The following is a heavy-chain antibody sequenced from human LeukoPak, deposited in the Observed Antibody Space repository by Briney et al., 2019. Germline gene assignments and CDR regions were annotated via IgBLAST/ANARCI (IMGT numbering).Heavy chain of an antibody. Sequence: SQTLSLTCTVSGGSISSGSYYWSWIRQPAGKGLEWIGRIYTSGSTNYNPSLKSRVTISVDTSKNQFSLKLSSVTAADTAVYYCARQGTITYYFDYWGQGTLVIVSS. CDR3: ARQGTITYYFDY. V-gene: IGHV4-61*02. CDR1: GGSISSGSYY. J-gene: IGHJ4*02. D-gene: IGHD1-14*01. CDR2: IYTSGST.